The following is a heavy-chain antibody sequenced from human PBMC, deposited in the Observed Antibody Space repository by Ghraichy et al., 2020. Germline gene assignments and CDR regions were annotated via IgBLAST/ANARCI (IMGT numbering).Heavy chain of an antibody. J-gene: IGHJ3*02. CDR2: INHSGST. D-gene: IGHD3-10*01. CDR1: GGSFSGYY. CDR3: ARGMVRGVPVGGAFDI. V-gene: IGHV4-34*01. Sequence: SETLSLTCAVYGGSFSGYYWSWIRQPPGKGLEWIGEINHSGSTNYNPSLKSRVTISVDTSKNQFSLKLSSVTAADTAVYYCARGMVRGVPVGGAFDIWGQGTMVTVSS.